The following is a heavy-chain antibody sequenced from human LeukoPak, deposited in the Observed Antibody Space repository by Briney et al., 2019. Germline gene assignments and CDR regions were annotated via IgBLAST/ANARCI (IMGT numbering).Heavy chain of an antibody. CDR3: ARVEGYTTVVTLPFDY. Sequence: PGGSLRLSCAASGFTFSSYSMNRVRQAPGKGLEWVSYISSSSSTIYYADSVKGRFTISRDNAKNSLYLQMNSLRAEDTAVYYCARVEGYTTVVTLPFDYWGQGTLVTVSS. CDR1: GFTFSSYS. CDR2: ISSSSSTI. D-gene: IGHD4-23*01. J-gene: IGHJ4*02. V-gene: IGHV3-48*04.